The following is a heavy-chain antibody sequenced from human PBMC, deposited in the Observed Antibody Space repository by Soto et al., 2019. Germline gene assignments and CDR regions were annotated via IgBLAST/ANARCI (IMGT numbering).Heavy chain of an antibody. CDR1: GVTLGTYW. J-gene: IGHJ4*02. V-gene: IGHV3-74*01. CDR2: IRGDASTA. CDR3: AVEGGGYSDNG. D-gene: IGHD5-12*01. Sequence: PGGSLRLSCAVSGVTLGTYWMHWVRQAPGKGLVWVARIRGDASTAAYADSVKGRFTISSDNAKNTLYLQMNSLRGEDTAVYYCAVEGGGYSDNGGAPGTRVNVAS.